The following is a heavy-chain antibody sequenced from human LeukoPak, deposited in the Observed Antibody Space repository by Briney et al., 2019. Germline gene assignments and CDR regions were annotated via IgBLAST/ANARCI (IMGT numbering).Heavy chain of an antibody. D-gene: IGHD5-18*01. CDR2: MNPNSGNT. CDR1: GYTFTSYD. CDR3: ARGRGRARGYSYGN. Sequence: GASVKVSCKASGYTFTSYDINGVRQATGQGLEWMGWMNPNSGNTGYAQKFQGRVTMTRKTSISTAYMELSSLRSEDTAVYYCARGRGRARGYSYGNWGQGTLVTVSS. J-gene: IGHJ4*02. V-gene: IGHV1-8*01.